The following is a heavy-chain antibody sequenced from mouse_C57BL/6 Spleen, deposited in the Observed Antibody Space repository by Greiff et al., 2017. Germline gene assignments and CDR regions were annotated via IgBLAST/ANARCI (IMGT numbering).Heavy chain of an antibody. CDR2: ISSGGSYT. Sequence: EVKLMESGGDLVKPGGSLKLSCAASGFTFSSYGMSWVRQTPDKRLEWVATISSGGSYTYYPDIVKGRFTISRDNAKNTLYLQMSSLKAEDTAMYYCGRYGSSYDFDYWGQGTTLTVSS. D-gene: IGHD1-1*01. J-gene: IGHJ2*01. CDR3: GRYGSSYDFDY. CDR1: GFTFSSYG. V-gene: IGHV5-6*01.